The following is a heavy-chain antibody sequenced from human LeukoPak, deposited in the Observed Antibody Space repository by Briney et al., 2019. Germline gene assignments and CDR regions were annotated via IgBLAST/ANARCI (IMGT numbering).Heavy chain of an antibody. CDR3: AKGDFDDFSGYFDS. V-gene: IGHV3-23*01. Sequence: AGGSLSLSSALSEMTLRIYSISCVCQAPRVGLEWVSTISGSGRNTYYADSVKGRFTISRDNSKNTVYLQMNSLRADDTAVYYCAKGDFDDFSGYFDSWGQGTLVTVSS. J-gene: IGHJ4*02. CDR1: EMTLRIYS. D-gene: IGHD3/OR15-3a*01. CDR2: ISGSGRNT.